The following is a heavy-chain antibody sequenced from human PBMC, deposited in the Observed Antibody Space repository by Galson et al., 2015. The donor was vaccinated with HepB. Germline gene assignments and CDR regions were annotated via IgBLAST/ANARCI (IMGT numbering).Heavy chain of an antibody. V-gene: IGHV3-23*01. D-gene: IGHD4-17*01. CDR3: ARPKWATVIAFDI. Sequence: SLRLSCAASGFIFSSSAMSWVRQAPGKGLEWVAGIGGSGITTYYADSVKGRFTISRDNSKNTLYLQMNSLSAEDTAVYYCARPKWATVIAFDIWGQGTMATVSS. J-gene: IGHJ3*02. CDR1: GFIFSSSA. CDR2: IGGSGITT.